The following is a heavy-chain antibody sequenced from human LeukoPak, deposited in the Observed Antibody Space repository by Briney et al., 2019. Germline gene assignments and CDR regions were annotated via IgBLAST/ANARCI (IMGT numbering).Heavy chain of an antibody. Sequence: GGSLRLSCEASGFIFSSYWMHWVRQAPGKGLEWVSAISGSGGSTYYADSVKGRFTISRDNSKNTLYLQMNSLRAEDTAVYYCAKAGYSSSSQKTFYYWGQGTLVTVSS. D-gene: IGHD6-13*01. V-gene: IGHV3-23*01. CDR1: GFIFSSYW. CDR2: ISGSGGST. CDR3: AKAGYSSSSQKTFYY. J-gene: IGHJ4*02.